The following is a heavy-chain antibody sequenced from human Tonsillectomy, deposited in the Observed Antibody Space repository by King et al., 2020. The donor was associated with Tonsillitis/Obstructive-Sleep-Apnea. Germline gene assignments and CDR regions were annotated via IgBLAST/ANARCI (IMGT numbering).Heavy chain of an antibody. CDR1: GLTFSSYA. J-gene: IGHJ4*02. V-gene: IGHV3-23*04. Sequence: VQLVESGGGLVQPGGSLRLSCGVSGLTFSSYAMSWVRQAPGKGLEWVSTISGSGGSTYYADSVKGRFTISRDNSKNTLYLQMNSLRAEDTAVYYCAKRRYSSSWTTPNYFDYWGQGTLVTVSS. CDR3: AKRRYSSSWTTPNYFDY. CDR2: ISGSGGST. D-gene: IGHD6-13*01.